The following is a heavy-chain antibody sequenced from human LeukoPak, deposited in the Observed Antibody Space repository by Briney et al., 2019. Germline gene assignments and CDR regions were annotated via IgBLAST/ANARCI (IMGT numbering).Heavy chain of an antibody. CDR2: ISGSGGST. V-gene: IGHV3-23*01. J-gene: IGHJ5*02. Sequence: GGSLRLSCAASGFTFSSYAMSWVRQAPGKWLEWVSAISGSGGSTYYADSVKGRFTISRDNSKNTLYLQMNSLRAEDTAVYYCASSLRREYQLLLGTNWFDPWGQGTLVTVSS. CDR1: GFTFSSYA. CDR3: ASSLRREYQLLLGTNWFDP. D-gene: IGHD2-2*01.